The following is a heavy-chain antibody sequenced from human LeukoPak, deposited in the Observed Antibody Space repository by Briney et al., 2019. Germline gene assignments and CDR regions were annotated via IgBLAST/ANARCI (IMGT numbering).Heavy chain of an antibody. CDR1: GGAISSSSYY. CDR2: IYYSGST. J-gene: IGHJ4*02. CDR3: ARQVTMIVVVIDKTDY. D-gene: IGHD3-22*01. Sequence: PSETLSLTCTVSGGAISSSSYYWGWIRQPPGKGLEWIGSIYYSGSTNYNPSLKSRVTISVDTSKNQFSLKLSSVTAADTAVYYCARQVTMIVVVIDKTDYWGQGTLVTVSS. V-gene: IGHV4-39*01.